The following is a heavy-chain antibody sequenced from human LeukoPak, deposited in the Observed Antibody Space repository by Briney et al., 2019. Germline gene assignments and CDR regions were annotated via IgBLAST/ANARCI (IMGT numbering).Heavy chain of an antibody. CDR2: IYPSDSDT. J-gene: IGHJ3*01. D-gene: IGHD6-6*01. V-gene: IGHV5-51*01. Sequence: GGALQISCKGAGFGFTNWWSVWWLRKPGKDLEWRGIIYPSDSDTKYSPSFQGHVTISADTSINTAYLQWRSLKAADTAMYYCARRSADAFDVWGHGTVVTVSS. CDR1: GFGFTNWW. CDR3: ARRSADAFDV.